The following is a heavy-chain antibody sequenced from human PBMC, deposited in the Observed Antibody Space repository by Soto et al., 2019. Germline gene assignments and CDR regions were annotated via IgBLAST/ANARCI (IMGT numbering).Heavy chain of an antibody. J-gene: IGHJ3*02. CDR3: VRDSSFAFDI. CDR1: GFTFSNYA. V-gene: IGHV3-23*01. CDR2: ISGSGDSP. Sequence: GGSLRLSCAASGFTFSNYAISWVRQAPGKGLEWVSIISGSGDSPYYADSVKGRFTISRDNSRNTLYLQMNSLRAGDAAKYYCVRDSSFAFDIWGRGTMVTV.